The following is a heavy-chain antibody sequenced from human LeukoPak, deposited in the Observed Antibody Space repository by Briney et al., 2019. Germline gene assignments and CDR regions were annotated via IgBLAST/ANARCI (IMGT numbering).Heavy chain of an antibody. J-gene: IGHJ6*03. CDR3: AHDFWRRADYYYHYYMDV. Sequence: SVKVSCKASGGTFSSYAISWVRQAPGQGLEWMGGIIPIFGTANYAQKFQGRVTITADESTSTAYMELSSLRSEDTAVYYCAHDFWRRADYYYHYYMDVWGKGTTVTVSS. D-gene: IGHD3-3*01. CDR1: GGTFSSYA. CDR2: IIPIFGTA. V-gene: IGHV1-69*13.